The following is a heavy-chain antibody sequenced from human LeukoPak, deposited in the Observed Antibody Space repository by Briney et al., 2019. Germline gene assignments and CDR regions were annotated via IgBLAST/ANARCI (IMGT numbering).Heavy chain of an antibody. CDR2: IIPIFGTA. D-gene: IGHD2-2*01. CDR3: ASSSLTLYYYYGMDV. J-gene: IGHJ6*02. V-gene: IGHV1-69*01. CDR1: GGTFSSYA. Sequence: ASVKVSCKASGGTFSSYAISWVRQAPGQGLEWMGGIIPIFGTANYAQKFQGRVTITADESTSTAYMELSSLRSEDTAVYYCASSSLTLYYYYGMDVWGQGTTVTVSS.